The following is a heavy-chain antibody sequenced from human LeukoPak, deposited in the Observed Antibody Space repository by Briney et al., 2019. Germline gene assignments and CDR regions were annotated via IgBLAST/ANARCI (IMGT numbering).Heavy chain of an antibody. J-gene: IGHJ6*03. CDR1: GYSFTSYW. CDR3: ARGLSSSSKFYYYYYMDV. Sequence: GESLKISCKGSGYSFTSYWIGWVRQMPGKGLEWMGIIYPGDSDTRYSPSFQGQVTISADKSISTAYLQWSSLKASDTAMYYCARGLSSSSKFYYYYYMDVWGKGTTVTVSS. CDR2: IYPGDSDT. V-gene: IGHV5-51*01. D-gene: IGHD6-6*01.